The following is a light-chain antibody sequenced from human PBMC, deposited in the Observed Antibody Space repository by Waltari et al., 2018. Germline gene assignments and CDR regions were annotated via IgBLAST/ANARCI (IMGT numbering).Light chain of an antibody. V-gene: IGKV3-20*01. J-gene: IGKJ1*01. CDR3: QEYDDSPPWT. CDR2: GAS. CDR1: QSVSSNY. Sequence: DIVLTQSPGTLSLSPGERATLSCRASQSVSSNYLAWFQQKPGQAPRLLIYGASSRATGIPDRFSGSGSGTDFTLTISRLEPEDFAVYYCQEYDDSPPWTFGQGTKVEIK.